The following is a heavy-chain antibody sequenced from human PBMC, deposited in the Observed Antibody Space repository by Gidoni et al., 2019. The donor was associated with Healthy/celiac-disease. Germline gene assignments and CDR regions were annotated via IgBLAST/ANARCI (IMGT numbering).Heavy chain of an antibody. Sequence: QVQLQESGPGLVKPSQTLSLTCTVSVGSISSGGYYWSWIRQHPGKGLEWIGYIYYSGSTYYSPSLKSRVTISVDTSKNQFSLKLSSVTAADTAVYYCARDCSPDGMDVWGQGTTVTVSS. D-gene: IGHD3-10*02. V-gene: IGHV4-31*03. CDR3: ARDCSPDGMDV. CDR1: VGSISSGGYY. J-gene: IGHJ6*02. CDR2: IYYSGST.